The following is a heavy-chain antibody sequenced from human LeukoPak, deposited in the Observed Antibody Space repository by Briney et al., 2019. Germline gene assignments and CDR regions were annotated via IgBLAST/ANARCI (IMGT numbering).Heavy chain of an antibody. V-gene: IGHV4-34*01. J-gene: IGHJ4*02. CDR1: GGSFSGYY. CDR3: ARVYYDSSGYYPPDY. D-gene: IGHD3-22*01. CDR2: INHSGST. Sequence: SETLSLTCAVYGGSFSGYYWSWIRQPPGKGLEWIGEINHSGSTNYNPSLKSRVTISVDTSKNQFSLKLSSVTAPDTAVYYCARVYYDSSGYYPPDYWGQGTLVTVSS.